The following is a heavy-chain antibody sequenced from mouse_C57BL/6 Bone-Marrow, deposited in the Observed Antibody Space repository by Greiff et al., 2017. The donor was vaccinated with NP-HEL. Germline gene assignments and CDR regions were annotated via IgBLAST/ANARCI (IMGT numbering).Heavy chain of an antibody. CDR2: IDPSDIYT. CDR1: GYTFTSYW. V-gene: IGHV1-69*01. D-gene: IGHD3-2*02. CDR3: ARSAQATWFAY. Sequence: QVQLKQPGAELVMPGASVKLSCKASGYTFTSYWMHWVKQRPGQGLEWIGEIDPSDIYTNYNQKFKGKSTLTVDKSSSTAYMQLSSLTSEDSAVYYCARSAQATWFAYWGQGTLVTVSA. J-gene: IGHJ3*01.